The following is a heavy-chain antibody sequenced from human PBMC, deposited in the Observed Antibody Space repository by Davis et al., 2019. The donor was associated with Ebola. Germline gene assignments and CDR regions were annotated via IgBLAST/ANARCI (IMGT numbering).Heavy chain of an antibody. J-gene: IGHJ6*02. CDR2: INPISGDT. V-gene: IGHV1-2*02. Sequence: ASVTVSCKGSGYAFTSHYIHWVRQAPGQGLEWMGGINPISGDTNNAEKFQGRVTMTRDTSISTVYMELTSLRSDDTAVYYCARDLSYSYYYHYYGMDVWGQGTTVTVSS. CDR1: GYAFTSHY. D-gene: IGHD3-10*01. CDR3: ARDLSYSYYYHYYGMDV.